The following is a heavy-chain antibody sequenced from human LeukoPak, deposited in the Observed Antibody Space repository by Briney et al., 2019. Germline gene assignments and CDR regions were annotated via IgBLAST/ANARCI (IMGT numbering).Heavy chain of an antibody. J-gene: IGHJ6*02. D-gene: IGHD2-2*02. CDR1: GYIFTNYP. V-gene: IGHV7-4-1*02. Sequence: ASVKVSCKASGYIFTNYPMNWVRQAPGQGLEWMGWINTNTGNPTYAQGFTERFVFSWDTSVSTAYLQISSLKAEDTAVYYCAREFSSTSCYSMDVWGQGTTVTVSS. CDR3: AREFSSTSCYSMDV. CDR2: INTNTGNP.